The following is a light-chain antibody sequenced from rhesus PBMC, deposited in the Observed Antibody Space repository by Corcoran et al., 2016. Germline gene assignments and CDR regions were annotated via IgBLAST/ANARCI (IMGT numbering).Light chain of an antibody. CDR1: QGISKY. CDR3: LQHNRYPLT. CDR2: DAS. V-gene: IGKV1-25*01. Sequence: DIQMTQSPSSLSASVGDTVTITCQASQGISKYLAWFQQKPGKATKLLIYDASTLQSRVPSRFTGSGSGTECTLTISSLQPEDFATYYCLQHNRYPLTFGGGTKVELK. J-gene: IGKJ4*01.